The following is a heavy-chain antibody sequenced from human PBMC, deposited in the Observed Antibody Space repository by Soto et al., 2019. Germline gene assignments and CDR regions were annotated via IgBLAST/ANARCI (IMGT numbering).Heavy chain of an antibody. J-gene: IGHJ4*02. D-gene: IGHD3-10*01. Sequence: PGGSLRLSCAASGFTFSSYWMHWVRQAPGKGLVWVSRINSDGSSTSYAVSVKGRFTSSRDNAENTLYLQMNSLRAEDTAVYYCARDGEMATIDYWGQGAVVTVS. CDR3: ARDGEMATIDY. CDR1: GFTFSSYW. CDR2: INSDGSST. V-gene: IGHV3-74*01.